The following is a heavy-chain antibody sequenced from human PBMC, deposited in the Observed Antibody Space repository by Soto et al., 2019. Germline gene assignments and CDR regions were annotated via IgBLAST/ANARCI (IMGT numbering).Heavy chain of an antibody. CDR2: ISSSGSTI. J-gene: IGHJ4*02. CDR3: SGAESPDTAYFSLY. Sequence: GGSLRLSCAASGFTFSSYEMDWVRQAPGKGLEWVSYISSSGSTIYYADSVKGRFTISRYNAKKSLYLQMNSLRAEDSAVYYCSGAESPDTAYFSLYWGQGTPVTVSS. CDR1: GFTFSSYE. V-gene: IGHV3-48*03. D-gene: IGHD1-26*01.